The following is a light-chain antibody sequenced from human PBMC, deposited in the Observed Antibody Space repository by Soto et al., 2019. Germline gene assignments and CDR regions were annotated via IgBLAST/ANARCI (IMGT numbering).Light chain of an antibody. CDR1: TSDVGGYDY. CDR3: SSFTSRSTLV. Sequence: QSVLTQPASVSGSPGQSITISCTGSTSDVGGYDYVSWYQQHPGKAPKLMIYEVRNRPSGVSNRFSGSKSGNTASLTISGLQAEDEADYYCSSFTSRSTLVFGGGTKVTVL. CDR2: EVR. J-gene: IGLJ2*01. V-gene: IGLV2-14*01.